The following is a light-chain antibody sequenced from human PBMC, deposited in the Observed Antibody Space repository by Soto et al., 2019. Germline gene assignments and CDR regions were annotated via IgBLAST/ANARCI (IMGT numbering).Light chain of an antibody. J-gene: IGLJ2*01. CDR2: DVS. V-gene: IGLV2-14*01. CDR3: SSYTSSSTLV. Sequence: QSALTQPASVSGSPGQSITISCTGTSSDVGYYNYVSWYQQNPGKAPKVMIYDVSNRPSGVSNRFSGSKSGNTASLTISGLQAEDEADYYCSSYTSSSTLVFGGGTKLTVL. CDR1: SSDVGYYNY.